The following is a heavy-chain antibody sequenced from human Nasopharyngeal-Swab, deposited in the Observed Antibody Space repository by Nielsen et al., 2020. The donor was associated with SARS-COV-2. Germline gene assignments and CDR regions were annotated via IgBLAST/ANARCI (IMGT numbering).Heavy chain of an antibody. CDR1: GGSISSGGYY. Sequence: SETLSLTCTVSGGSISSGGYYWSWIRQHPGKGLEWIGYIYYSGSTYYNPSLKSRVTISVDTSKNQFSLKLSSVTAADTAVYYCARTERGCSGRDYWGQGTLVTVSS. J-gene: IGHJ4*02. V-gene: IGHV4-31*03. CDR3: ARTERGCSGRDY. D-gene: IGHD5-12*01. CDR2: IYYSGST.